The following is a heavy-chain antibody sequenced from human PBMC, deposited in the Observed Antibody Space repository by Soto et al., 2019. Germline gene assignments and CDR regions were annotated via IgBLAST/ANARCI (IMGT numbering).Heavy chain of an antibody. V-gene: IGHV4-4*02. CDR3: ARDLGTGTDF. CDR1: GDSISSSNW. J-gene: IGHJ4*02. D-gene: IGHD1-1*01. CDR2: IYHIGAT. Sequence: QVQLQESGPGVVKPSATLSLTCAVSGDSISSSNWWSWVRQAPGKGLGWVGEIYHIGATTYNPSVKRRATITVDPSKTHFSLKLTSVTAADTAVYFCARDLGTGTDFWGRGTLVTVAS.